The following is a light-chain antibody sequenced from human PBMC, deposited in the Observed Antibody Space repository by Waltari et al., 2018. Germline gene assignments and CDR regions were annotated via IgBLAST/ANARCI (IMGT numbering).Light chain of an antibody. V-gene: IGLV1-40*01. J-gene: IGLJ3*02. Sequence: QSVLTQPPSVSGAPGQRVPISCPGRGSTIGAGYDVPWYQQLPRAAPKLLIYGSTSRPLGVPARFCGSTSGASASLAIIGLQAEDEADYYCQSYDTSLSVVFGGGTKLTVL. CDR3: QSYDTSLSVV. CDR2: GST. CDR1: GSTIGAGYD.